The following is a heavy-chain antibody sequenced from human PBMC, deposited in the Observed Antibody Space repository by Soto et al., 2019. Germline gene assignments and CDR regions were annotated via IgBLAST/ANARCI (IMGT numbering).Heavy chain of an antibody. V-gene: IGHV4-4*07. D-gene: IGHD6-13*01. CDR2: IHGSGSA. J-gene: IGHJ5*02. Sequence: LSLTCTVSNGSISNFYWNLIRQSAGKGLEWIGRIHGSGSATYNPSLRSRVTMSVDTSKNQFSLKVNSVTGADTAVYYCARSSHKESWFDPWGQGTLVTVSS. CDR1: NGSISNFY. CDR3: ARSSHKESWFDP.